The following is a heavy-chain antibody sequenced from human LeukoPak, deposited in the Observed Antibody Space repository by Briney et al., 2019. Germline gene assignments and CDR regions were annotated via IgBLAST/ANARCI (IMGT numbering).Heavy chain of an antibody. V-gene: IGHV3-23*01. Sequence: PGGSLRLSCAASGVTFSSYAMSWVRQAPGKGLEWVSAISGSGGSTYYADSVKGRFTISRDNSKNTLYLQMNSLRAEDTAVYYCAKDGTYCGGDCYPNWYFDLWGRGTLVTVSS. CDR1: GVTFSSYA. J-gene: IGHJ2*01. CDR2: ISGSGGST. D-gene: IGHD2-21*02. CDR3: AKDGTYCGGDCYPNWYFDL.